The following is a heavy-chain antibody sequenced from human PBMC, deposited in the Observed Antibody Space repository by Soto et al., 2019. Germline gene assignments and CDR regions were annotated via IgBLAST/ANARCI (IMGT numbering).Heavy chain of an antibody. CDR2: ISYDGSNK. CDR3: AKAPRPYDFWGGYTPSFDY. D-gene: IGHD3-3*01. J-gene: IGHJ4*02. V-gene: IGHV3-30*18. CDR1: GFTFSSYG. Sequence: GGSLRLSCAASGFTFSSYGMHWVRQAPGKGLEWVAVISYDGSNKYYADSVKGRFTISRDNSKNTLYLQMNSLRAEDTAVYYCAKAPRPYDFWGGYTPSFDYGGQGTRVTVSS.